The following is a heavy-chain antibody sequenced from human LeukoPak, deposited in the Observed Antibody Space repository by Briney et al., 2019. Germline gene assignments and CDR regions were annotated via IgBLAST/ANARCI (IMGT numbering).Heavy chain of an antibody. J-gene: IGHJ4*02. V-gene: IGHV3-23*01. D-gene: IGHD3-10*01. CDR3: AKHYGSGTYYNYFTY. Sequence: GGSLRLSCAASGFSFSSYALSWVRQAPGRGLEWVSAISDRGGRTYYAGFVKGRFTISRDNSENTLFLQMSSLRAEDTATYYCAKHYGSGTYYNYFTYCGQGTLVSVSS. CDR2: ISDRGGRT. CDR1: GFSFSSYA.